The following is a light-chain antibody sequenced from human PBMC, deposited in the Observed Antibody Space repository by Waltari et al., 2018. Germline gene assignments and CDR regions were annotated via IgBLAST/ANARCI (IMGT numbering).Light chain of an antibody. CDR1: QRVNTF. CDR2: DAS. V-gene: IGKV3-11*01. CDR3: QQRTQSLT. Sequence: VLTQSPATLSLSPGDRATLSCKANQRVNTFLAWYQQKPGPAPRLLIYDASYRAAGIPARFSGSGSATDFTLTISSLEPDDFAVYYCQQRTQSLTFGGGTKLEI. J-gene: IGKJ4*01.